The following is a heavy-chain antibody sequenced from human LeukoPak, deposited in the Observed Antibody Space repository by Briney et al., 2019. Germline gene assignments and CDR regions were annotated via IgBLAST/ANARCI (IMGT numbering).Heavy chain of an antibody. CDR3: ARLGPASSGWPESFDY. Sequence: GGSLRLSCAASGFTFNSYRMNWVRKAPGKGLEWVANIKRDGSEKYYVDSVKGRFTISRDNAKNSLDLQMNSLRVEDTAVYYCARLGPASSGWPESFDYWGQGTLVTVSS. CDR2: IKRDGSEK. D-gene: IGHD6-19*01. CDR1: GFTFNSYR. J-gene: IGHJ4*02. V-gene: IGHV3-7*03.